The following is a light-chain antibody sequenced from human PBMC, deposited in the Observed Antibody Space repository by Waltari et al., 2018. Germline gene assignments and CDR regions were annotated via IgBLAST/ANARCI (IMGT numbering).Light chain of an antibody. Sequence: DIEMTQSPSSLSASVGDRVTITCRASQSISGNVNWYQQKPGKAPKVLIYAASSLQSGVPSRFSGRGSGTDFTLTISSLQPEDFATYYCQQSYSSLTYTFGQGTKLEIK. CDR2: AAS. V-gene: IGKV1-39*01. J-gene: IGKJ2*01. CDR1: QSISGN. CDR3: QQSYSSLTYT.